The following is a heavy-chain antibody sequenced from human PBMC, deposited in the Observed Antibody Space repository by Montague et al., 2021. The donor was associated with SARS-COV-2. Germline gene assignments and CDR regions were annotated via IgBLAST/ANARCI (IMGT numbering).Heavy chain of an antibody. Sequence: SETLSLTCAVYGGSFIGHYWSGIRQHPGKGAEWIGEINHSGSTNYNPSLKSRVTISVDTSKNQFSLKLSSVTAADTAVYYCARVRYYGSGTSLGMDVWGQGTTVTVSS. CDR2: INHSGST. CDR1: GGSFIGHY. V-gene: IGHV4-34*01. D-gene: IGHD3-10*01. J-gene: IGHJ6*02. CDR3: ARVRYYGSGTSLGMDV.